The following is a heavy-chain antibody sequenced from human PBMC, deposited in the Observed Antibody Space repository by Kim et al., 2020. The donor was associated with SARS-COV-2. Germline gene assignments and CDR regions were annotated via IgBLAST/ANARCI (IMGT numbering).Heavy chain of an antibody. V-gene: IGHV4-34*01. Sequence: SETLSLTCAVYGGSFSGYYWSWIRQPPGKGLEWIGEINHSGSTNYNPSLKSRVTISVDTSKNQFSMKLSSVTAADTAVYYCARQYYYDPAPDYWGQGTLVTVSS. D-gene: IGHD3-22*01. J-gene: IGHJ4*02. CDR2: INHSGST. CDR3: ARQYYYDPAPDY. CDR1: GGSFSGYY.